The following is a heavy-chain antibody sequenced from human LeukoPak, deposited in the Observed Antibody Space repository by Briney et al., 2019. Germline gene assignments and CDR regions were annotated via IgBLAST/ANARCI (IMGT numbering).Heavy chain of an antibody. D-gene: IGHD3-22*01. V-gene: IGHV5-51*01. CDR2: IYASDCDT. CDR1: GYIFTRYW. CDR3: ARPPDSSAYYADY. J-gene: IGHJ4*02. Sequence: GASLQISGKCAGYIFTRYWICWVRELAGKGLEGMWIIYASDCDTRYGPSFQGWVTITANKSISTAYLQWSNLKASDTAIYYCARPPDSSAYYADYWGQGTLVTVSS.